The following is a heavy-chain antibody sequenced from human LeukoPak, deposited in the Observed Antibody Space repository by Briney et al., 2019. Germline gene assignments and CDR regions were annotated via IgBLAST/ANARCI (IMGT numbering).Heavy chain of an antibody. CDR1: GGTFNSYA. V-gene: IGHV1-69*06. CDR3: ARTYYYGSGSCFSF. J-gene: IGHJ4*02. CDR2: IIPILSTA. Sequence: SVKVSCKASGGTFNSYAVSWVRQAAGQGLEWMGGIIPILSTANYAQKFQGRVTITADKSTSTAYMELSSLRSEDTAVYYCARTYYYGSGSCFSFWGQGTLVTVSS. D-gene: IGHD3-10*01.